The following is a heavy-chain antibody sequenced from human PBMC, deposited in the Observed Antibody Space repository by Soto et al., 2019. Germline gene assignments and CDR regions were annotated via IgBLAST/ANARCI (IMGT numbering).Heavy chain of an antibody. D-gene: IGHD5-18*01. J-gene: IGHJ3*02. V-gene: IGHV3-9*01. CDR2: ISWNSGSI. Sequence: EVQLVESGGGLVQPGRSLRLSCAASGFTFDDYAMHWVRQAPGKGLEWVSGISWNSGSIGYADSVKGRFTISRDNAKNSLYLQMNSLRAEDTALYYCAKVDTAMIGAFDIWGQGTMVTVSS. CDR1: GFTFDDYA. CDR3: AKVDTAMIGAFDI.